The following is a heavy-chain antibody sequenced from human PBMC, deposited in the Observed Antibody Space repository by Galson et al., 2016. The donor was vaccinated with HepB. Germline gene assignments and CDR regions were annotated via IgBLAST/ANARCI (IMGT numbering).Heavy chain of an antibody. D-gene: IGHD3-10*01. Sequence: SVKVSCKASGGTFSSYATSWVRQAPGQGLEWMGGIIPIFGTRNHAQKFQGRVTITADESTSTAYMELSSLRSEDTAMYYCAMPTSGSSYDYGMDIWGQGTTVTVSS. CDR2: IIPIFGTR. CDR1: GGTFSSYA. CDR3: AMPTSGSSYDYGMDI. J-gene: IGHJ6*02. V-gene: IGHV1-69*13.